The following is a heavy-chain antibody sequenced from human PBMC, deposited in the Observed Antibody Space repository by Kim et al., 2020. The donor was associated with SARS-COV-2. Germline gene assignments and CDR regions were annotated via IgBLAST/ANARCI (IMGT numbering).Heavy chain of an antibody. D-gene: IGHD6-19*01. J-gene: IGHJ5*02. CDR2: FDPEDGET. CDR1: GYTLTELS. V-gene: IGHV1-24*01. Sequence: ASVKVSCKVSGYTLTELSMHWVRQAPGKGLEWMGGFDPEDGETIYAQKFQGRVTMTEDTSTDTAYMELSSLRSEDTSVYYCATSKVIAVADWFDPWGQGTLVIVSS. CDR3: ATSKVIAVADWFDP.